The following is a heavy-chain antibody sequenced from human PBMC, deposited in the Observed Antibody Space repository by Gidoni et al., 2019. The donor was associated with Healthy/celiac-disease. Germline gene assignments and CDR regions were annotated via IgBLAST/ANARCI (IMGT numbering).Heavy chain of an antibody. V-gene: IGHV3-30*18. D-gene: IGHD6-19*01. CDR2: ISYYGSNK. CDR3: AKEYSSGWGHWFDP. Sequence: QVQQVESGGGVVQPVRSTRLSCAASGCTFSSYGMHWVRQAPGKGLEWVAVISYYGSNKYYADSVKGRFTISRDNSKNTLYLQMNSLGAEDTAVYYCAKEYSSGWGHWFDPWGQGTLVTVSS. CDR1: GCTFSSYG. J-gene: IGHJ5*02.